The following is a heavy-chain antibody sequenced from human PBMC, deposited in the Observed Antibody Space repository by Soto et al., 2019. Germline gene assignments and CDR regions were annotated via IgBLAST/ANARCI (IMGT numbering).Heavy chain of an antibody. J-gene: IGHJ6*02. CDR1: GFTVSSNY. D-gene: IGHD5-18*01. V-gene: IGHV3-53*01. CDR3: AREYSYGYYYYYAMDV. CDR2: IYSGGST. Sequence: EVQLVESGGGLIQPGGSLRLSCAASGFTVSSNYMSWVRQAPGKGLESVSAIYSGGSTYYADSVKGRFTISRDNSTNSLYLQMNSLRAEDTAVYYCAREYSYGYYYYYAMDVWGQGTTVTVSS.